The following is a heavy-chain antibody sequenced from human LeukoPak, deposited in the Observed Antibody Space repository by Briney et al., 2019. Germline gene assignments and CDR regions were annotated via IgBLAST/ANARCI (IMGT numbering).Heavy chain of an antibody. CDR2: INPNSGGT. CDR1: GYTFTVYY. V-gene: IGHV1-2*02. D-gene: IGHD3-10*01. CDR3: ARVWDVLLWFGELFHDAFDI. Sequence: ASVKVSCKASGYTFTVYYMHWVRQAPGQGLEWMGWINPNSGGTNYAQKFQGRVTMTRDTSISTAYMELSRLRSDDTAVYYCARVWDVLLWFGELFHDAFDIWGQGTMVTVSS. J-gene: IGHJ3*02.